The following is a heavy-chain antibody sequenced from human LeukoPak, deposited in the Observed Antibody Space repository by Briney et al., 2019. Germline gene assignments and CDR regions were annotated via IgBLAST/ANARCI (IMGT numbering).Heavy chain of an antibody. D-gene: IGHD2-15*01. Sequence: PGGSLRLSCAASGFDFSSFSMSWVRQAPGKGLEWVAVISYDGSNKYYADSVKGRFTISRDNSKNTLYLQMNSLRAEDTAVYYCAKDLGDIVVVVAAFDYWGQGTLVTVSS. CDR1: GFDFSSFS. J-gene: IGHJ4*02. CDR2: ISYDGSNK. V-gene: IGHV3-30*18. CDR3: AKDLGDIVVVVAAFDY.